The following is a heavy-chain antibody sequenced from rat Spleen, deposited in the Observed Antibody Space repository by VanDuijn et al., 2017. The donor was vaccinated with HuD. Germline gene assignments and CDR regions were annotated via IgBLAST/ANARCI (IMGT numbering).Heavy chain of an antibody. J-gene: IGHJ2*01. D-gene: IGHD1-12*02. CDR1: GFTFIDYY. CDR3: TRHYFNDGPFDY. V-gene: IGHV5-17*01. Sequence: EVQLMESDGGLVQPGRSLKLSCAASGFTFIDYYMAWVRQAPTKGLEWVATVIYDGSTTYYRDSVKGRFTISRDNAKTTLYLQIDSLRSEDTATYYCTRHYFNDGPFDYWGQGVMVTVSS. CDR2: VIYDGSTT.